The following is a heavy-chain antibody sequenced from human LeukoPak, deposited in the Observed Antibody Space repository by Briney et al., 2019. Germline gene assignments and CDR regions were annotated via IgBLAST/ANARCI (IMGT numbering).Heavy chain of an antibody. V-gene: IGHV1-24*01. CDR3: ATLYCSSTNCFGY. J-gene: IGHJ4*02. CDR2: FDPEDGEI. D-gene: IGHD2-2*01. CDR1: GYTLTELS. Sequence: GASVKVSCKVSGYTLTELSMHWVRQAPGKGLEWMGGFDPEDGEIIYAQKFQGKVTMTEDTSTDTAYMELSSLRSEDTAVYYCATLYCSSTNCFGYWGQGTLVTVSS.